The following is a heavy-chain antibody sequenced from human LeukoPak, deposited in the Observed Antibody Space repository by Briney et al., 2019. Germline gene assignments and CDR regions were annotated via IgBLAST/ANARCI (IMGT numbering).Heavy chain of an antibody. J-gene: IGHJ3*02. V-gene: IGHV3-33*01. Sequence: GGSLRLSCAASGFTFSSYGMHWVRQAPGKGLEWVAVIWYDGSNKYYADPVKGRFTISRDNSKNTLYLQMNSLRAEDTAVYYCVRAKDYRGAFDIWGQGTMVTVSS. D-gene: IGHD4-11*01. CDR1: GFTFSSYG. CDR2: IWYDGSNK. CDR3: VRAKDYRGAFDI.